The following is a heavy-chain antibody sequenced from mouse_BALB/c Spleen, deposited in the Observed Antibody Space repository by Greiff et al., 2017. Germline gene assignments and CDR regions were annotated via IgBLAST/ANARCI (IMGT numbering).Heavy chain of an antibody. CDR3: ARNYYGSSYSFAY. CDR1: GFSLTSYG. J-gene: IGHJ3*01. D-gene: IGHD1-1*01. Sequence: VQLQQSGPGLVQPSQSLSITCTVSGFSLTSYGVHWVRQSPGKGLEWLGVIWSGGSTDYNAAFISRLSISKDNSKSQVFFKMNSLQATDTAIYYCARNYYGSSYSFAYWGQGTLVTVSA. V-gene: IGHV2-2*02. CDR2: IWSGGST.